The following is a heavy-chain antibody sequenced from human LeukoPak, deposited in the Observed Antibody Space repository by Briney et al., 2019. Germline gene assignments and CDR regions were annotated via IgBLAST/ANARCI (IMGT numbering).Heavy chain of an antibody. CDR3: TLRDF. Sequence: SETLSLTCAVYGGSFSGYYWSWIRQPPGKGLEWIGGIYYSGTTFYNPSLRSRVTISVDTSRNQFSLKLSSVTAADTAVYFCTLRDFWGQGSLVTVSS. V-gene: IGHV4-34*01. CDR1: GGSFSGYY. CDR2: IYYSGTT. J-gene: IGHJ4*02.